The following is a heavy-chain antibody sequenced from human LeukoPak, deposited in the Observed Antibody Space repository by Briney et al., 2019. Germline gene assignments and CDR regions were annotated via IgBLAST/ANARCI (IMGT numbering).Heavy chain of an antibody. CDR3: ARGDGYNSGYFEY. CDR2: IYYGGT. CDR1: GGSIATYY. J-gene: IGHJ4*02. V-gene: IGHV4-59*01. D-gene: IGHD5-24*01. Sequence: SETLSLTCTVSGGSIATYYWIWIRQSPGKGLEWTAYIYYGGTNYNPSLKSRVTISVDTSKNQFSLNLRSATAADTAVYYCARGDGYNSGYFEYWGQGTLVTVSS.